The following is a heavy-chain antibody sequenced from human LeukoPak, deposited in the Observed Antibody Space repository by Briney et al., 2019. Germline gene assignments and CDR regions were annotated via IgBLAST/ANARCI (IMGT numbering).Heavy chain of an antibody. D-gene: IGHD3-10*01. CDR3: ARMHYYDSGGSNWFDP. CDR1: GFTFSSYA. CDR2: ISGSGSTT. V-gene: IGHV3-23*01. Sequence: GGSLRLSCAASGFTFSSYAMSWVRQAPGKGLEWVSGISGSGSTTSYADSVKGRFTISRDNSKKTLDLQMNSLRGEDTAVYYRARMHYYDSGGSNWFDPWGQGTLVTVSS. J-gene: IGHJ5*02.